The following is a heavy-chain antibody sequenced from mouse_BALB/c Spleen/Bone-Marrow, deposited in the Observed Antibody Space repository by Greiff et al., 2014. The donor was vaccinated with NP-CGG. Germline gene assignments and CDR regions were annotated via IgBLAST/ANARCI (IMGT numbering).Heavy chain of an antibody. J-gene: IGHJ2*01. V-gene: IGHV5-12-2*01. CDR1: GFTFSSYT. CDR2: ISNGGGST. D-gene: IGHD1-1*01. Sequence: MESGGGLVQPGGSLKLSCAASGFTFSSYTMSWVRQTPEKRLEWVAYISNGGGSTYYPDTVKGRFTISRDNAKNTLYLQMSSLKSEDTAMYYCARHGGSRGYYFDYWGQGTTLTVSS. CDR3: ARHGGSRGYYFDY.